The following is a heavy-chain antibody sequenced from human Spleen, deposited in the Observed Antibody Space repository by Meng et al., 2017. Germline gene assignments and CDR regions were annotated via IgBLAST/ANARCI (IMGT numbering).Heavy chain of an antibody. CDR2: INHSGHT. J-gene: IGHJ5*02. CDR3: ARGGIFGVANWFDP. V-gene: IGHV4-34*01. Sequence: QVQLQQWGAGLLKPSETPSLTCAVYGGSFRDYSWTWIRQTPGKGLEWIGDINHSGHTNYNPSLKSRLTISVDTAKNQISLKLTSVTAAETAVYYCARGGIFGVANWFDPWGQGTLVTVSS. CDR1: GGSFRDYS. D-gene: IGHD3-3*01.